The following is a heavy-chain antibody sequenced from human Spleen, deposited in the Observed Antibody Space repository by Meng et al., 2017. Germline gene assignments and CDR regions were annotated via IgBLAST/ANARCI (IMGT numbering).Heavy chain of an antibody. CDR3: ARFPASPDAFDI. Sequence: GESLKISCAASGFTFSSYGMHWVRQAPGKGLEWVAVIWYDGSNKYYADSVKGRFTISRDNSKNTLYLQMNSLRAEDTAVYYCARFPASPDAFDIWGQGTMVTVSS. CDR1: GFTFSSYG. J-gene: IGHJ3*02. V-gene: IGHV3-33*01. CDR2: IWYDGSNK.